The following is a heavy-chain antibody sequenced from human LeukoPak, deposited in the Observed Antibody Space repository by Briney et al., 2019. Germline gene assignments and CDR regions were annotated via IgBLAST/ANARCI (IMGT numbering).Heavy chain of an antibody. CDR2: IRYDGSNK. CDR1: GFTFSSYG. Sequence: TGGSLRLSCAASGFTFSSYGMHWVRQAPGKGLEWVAFIRYDGSNKYYADSVKGRFTISRDNAKNSLYLQMNSLRAEDTAVYYCAREIESSDEWLFQYYYHYYMDVWGKGTTVTVSS. CDR3: AREIESSDEWLFQYYYHYYMDV. J-gene: IGHJ6*03. D-gene: IGHD3-3*01. V-gene: IGHV3-30*02.